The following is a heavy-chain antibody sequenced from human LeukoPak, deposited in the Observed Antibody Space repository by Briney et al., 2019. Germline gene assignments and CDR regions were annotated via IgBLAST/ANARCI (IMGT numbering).Heavy chain of an antibody. CDR3: ASSVRVKRGAFDI. Sequence: PSETLSLTCTVSGGSISSYYWSWIRQPPGKGLEWIGYIYYSGSTNNHPSLKSRVTISVDTSKTQSSLKLSSVTAADTAVYYCASSVRVKRGAFDIWGQETMVTVSS. CDR1: GGSISSYY. D-gene: IGHD2-21*01. J-gene: IGHJ3*02. V-gene: IGHV4-59*08. CDR2: IYYSGST.